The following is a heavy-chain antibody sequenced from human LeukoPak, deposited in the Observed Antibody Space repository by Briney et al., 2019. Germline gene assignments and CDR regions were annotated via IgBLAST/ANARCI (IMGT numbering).Heavy chain of an antibody. V-gene: IGHV4-4*07. Sequence: PSETLSLTCTVSGGSISSYYWSWIRQPAGKGLEWIGRIYTSGSTNYNPSLKSRVTMSVDTSKNQFSLKLSSVTAADTAVYYCARDLMVRGQPWFDPWGRGPLVTVSS. CDR3: ARDLMVRGQPWFDP. CDR1: GGSISSYY. J-gene: IGHJ5*02. CDR2: IYTSGST. D-gene: IGHD3-10*01.